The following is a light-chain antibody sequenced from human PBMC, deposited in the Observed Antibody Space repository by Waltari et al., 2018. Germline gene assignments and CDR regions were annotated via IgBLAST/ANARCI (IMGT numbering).Light chain of an antibody. Sequence: LVFTQSPGTASLSLGDRVTLACRASQSVGSSSLAWYQHKPGQAPRLVIYRASRRAPGIPDRFSGSGSGTDVSLTISRLEPEDFAVYCGQQHGTLPATFGQGTKVEIK. CDR2: RAS. V-gene: IGKV3-20*01. CDR3: QQHGTLPAT. J-gene: IGKJ1*01. CDR1: QSVGSSS.